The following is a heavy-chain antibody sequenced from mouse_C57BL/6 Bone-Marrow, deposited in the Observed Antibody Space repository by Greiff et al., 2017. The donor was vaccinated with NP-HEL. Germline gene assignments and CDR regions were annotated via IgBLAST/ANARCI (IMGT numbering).Heavy chain of an antibody. CDR2: IHPNSGST. V-gene: IGHV1-64*01. Sequence: QVQLQQSGAELVKPGASVKLSCKASGYTFTSYWMHWVKQRPGQGLEWIGMIHPNSGSTNYNEKFESKATLTVDKSSSTAYMQLSSLTSEDSAVYYCARRGWDFDYWGQGTTLTVSS. CDR3: ARRGWDFDY. J-gene: IGHJ2*01. D-gene: IGHD3-3*01. CDR1: GYTFTSYW.